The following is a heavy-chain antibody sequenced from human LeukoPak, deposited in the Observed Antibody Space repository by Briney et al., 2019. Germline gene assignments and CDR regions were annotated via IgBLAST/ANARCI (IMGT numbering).Heavy chain of an antibody. Sequence: GGSLRLSCAASGFTFSSYSMNWVRQAPGKGLEWGSYISGSSSTIYYADSVKGRFTISRDNGKNTLYLQMNSLRAEDTAVYYCARGSTHYDSSGQVPFDYWGQGTLVTVSS. V-gene: IGHV3-48*01. CDR2: ISGSSSTI. D-gene: IGHD3-22*01. CDR1: GFTFSSYS. CDR3: ARGSTHYDSSGQVPFDY. J-gene: IGHJ4*02.